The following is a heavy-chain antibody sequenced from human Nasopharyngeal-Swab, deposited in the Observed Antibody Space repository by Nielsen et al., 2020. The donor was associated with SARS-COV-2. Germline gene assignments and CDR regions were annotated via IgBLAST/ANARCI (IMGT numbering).Heavy chain of an antibody. CDR3: ARDPSGDYYYDSSGRPRHYFDY. D-gene: IGHD3-22*01. CDR2: IIPIFGTA. V-gene: IGHV1-69*01. J-gene: IGHJ4*02. Sequence: WVRQAPGQGLEWMGGIIPIFGTASYAQKFQGRVTITADESTSTAYMELSSLRSEDTAVYYCARDPSGDYYYDSSGRPRHYFDYWGQGTLVTVSS.